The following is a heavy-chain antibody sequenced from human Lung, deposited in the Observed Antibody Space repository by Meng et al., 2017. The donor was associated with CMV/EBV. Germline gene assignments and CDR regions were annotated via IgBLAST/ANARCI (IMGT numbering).Heavy chain of an antibody. D-gene: IGHD2-2*01. CDR3: ARGGECTRTSCSSSLGEWKSYYYYHSMAV. CDR1: RFTFSRYE. Sequence: GGSLRLXXEVSRFTFSRYEMNWVRQAPGKGLEWVSYISSSGSTIFYADSVKGRFTISRDHAKNSLYLQMNRLRDDDTAVYYCARGGECTRTSCSSSLGEWKSYYYYHSMAVWGKGTTVTVSS. J-gene: IGHJ6*04. CDR2: ISSSGSTI. V-gene: IGHV3-48*03.